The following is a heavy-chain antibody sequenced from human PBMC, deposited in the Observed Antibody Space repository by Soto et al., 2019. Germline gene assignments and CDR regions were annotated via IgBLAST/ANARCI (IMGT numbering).Heavy chain of an antibody. V-gene: IGHV5-51*01. CDR1: GYSFTSYW. J-gene: IGHJ6*02. CDR3: ARPHYYYGSGSNYYYGMDV. D-gene: IGHD3-10*01. CDR2: IYPGDSDT. Sequence: GESLKISCKGSGYSFTSYWIGWVRQMPGKGLEWMGIIYPGDSDTRYSPSFQGQVTISADKSISTAYLQWSSLKASDTAMYYCARPHYYYGSGSNYYYGMDVWGQGTTVTVSS.